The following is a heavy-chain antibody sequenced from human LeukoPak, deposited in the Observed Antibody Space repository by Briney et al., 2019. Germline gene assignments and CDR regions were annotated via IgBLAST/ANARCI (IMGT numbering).Heavy chain of an antibody. Sequence: GGSLRLSCAASGFTFSTYGMHWVRQAPGKGLDWVAFIRYDGSQTYYADSAKGRSTISRDNSKNTLYLQMNSLRAEDTAVYYCAKHRSYGDYRAFEFWGQGTMVIVSS. D-gene: IGHD4-17*01. CDR2: IRYDGSQT. CDR1: GFTFSTYG. V-gene: IGHV3-30*02. J-gene: IGHJ3*01. CDR3: AKHRSYGDYRAFEF.